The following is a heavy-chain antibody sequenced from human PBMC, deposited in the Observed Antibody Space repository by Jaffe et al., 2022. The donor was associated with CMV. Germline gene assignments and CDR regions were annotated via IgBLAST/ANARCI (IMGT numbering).Heavy chain of an antibody. V-gene: IGHV3-15*01. CDR2: IKSKTDGGTT. J-gene: IGHJ4*02. CDR3: TTDGRATPPSWYSSGWVLETFDY. D-gene: IGHD6-19*01. CDR1: GFTFSNAW. Sequence: EVQLVESGGGLVKPGGSLRLSCAASGFTFSNAWMSWVRQAPGKGLEWVGRIKSKTDGGTTDYAAPVKGRFTISRDDSKNTLYLQMNSLKTEDTAVYYCTTDGRATPPSWYSSGWVLETFDYWGQGTLVTVSS.